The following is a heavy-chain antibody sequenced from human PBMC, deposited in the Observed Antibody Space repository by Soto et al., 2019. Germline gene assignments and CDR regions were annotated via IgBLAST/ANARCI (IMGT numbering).Heavy chain of an antibody. Sequence: PSETLSLTCTVSGGSISSGDYYWSWIRQPPGKGLEWIGYIYYSGSTYDNPSLKSRVTISVDTSKNQFSLKLSSVTAADTAVYYCVRGGTYYDFWSGYSPPDYWGQGTLVTVSS. V-gene: IGHV4-30-4*01. CDR3: VRGGTYYDFWSGYSPPDY. CDR1: GGSISSGDYY. D-gene: IGHD3-3*01. CDR2: IYYSGST. J-gene: IGHJ4*02.